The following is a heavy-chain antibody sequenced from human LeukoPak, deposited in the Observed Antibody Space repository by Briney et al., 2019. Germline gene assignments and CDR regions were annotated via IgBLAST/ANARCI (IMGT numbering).Heavy chain of an antibody. CDR3: ARSTGRSSGWPKSHYYNYGMDV. CDR2: INSDGGST. D-gene: IGHD6-19*01. CDR1: GFTFDNYA. J-gene: IGHJ6*02. V-gene: IGHV3-74*01. Sequence: PGGSLRLSCAASGFTFDNYAMHWVRQAPGKGLVWVSRINSDGGSTSYANSVKGRFTISRDNSKNTLYLQMNSLRAEDTAVYYCARSTGRSSGWPKSHYYNYGMDVWGQGTTVTVSS.